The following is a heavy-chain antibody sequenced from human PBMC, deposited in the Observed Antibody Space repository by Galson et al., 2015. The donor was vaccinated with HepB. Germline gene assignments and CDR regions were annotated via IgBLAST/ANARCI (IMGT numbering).Heavy chain of an antibody. CDR2: ISSSSSYI. CDR1: GFTFSSYS. Sequence: SLRLSCAASGFTFSSYSMNWVRQAPGKGLEWVSSISSSSSYIYYADSVKGRFTISRDNAKNSLYLRMNSLTAEDTAVYYCARDRGRLSGYYYYMDVWGKGTTVTVSS. V-gene: IGHV3-21*01. J-gene: IGHJ6*03. D-gene: IGHD3-10*01. CDR3: ARDRGRLSGYYYYMDV.